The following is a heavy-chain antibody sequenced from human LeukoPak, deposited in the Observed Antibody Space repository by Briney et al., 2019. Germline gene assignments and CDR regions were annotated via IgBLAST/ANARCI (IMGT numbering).Heavy chain of an antibody. D-gene: IGHD6-13*01. Sequence: TGGSLRLSCAAPGFTFDDYGMSWVRQAPGKGLEWVSGINWNGGSTGYADSVKGRFTISRDNAKNSLYLQMNSLRAEDTALYYCARESWPGYSSNWYDVSGSAYYYYYMDVWGKGTTVTVSS. CDR3: ARESWPGYSSNWYDVSGSAYYYYYMDV. V-gene: IGHV3-20*04. J-gene: IGHJ6*03. CDR1: GFTFDDYG. CDR2: INWNGGST.